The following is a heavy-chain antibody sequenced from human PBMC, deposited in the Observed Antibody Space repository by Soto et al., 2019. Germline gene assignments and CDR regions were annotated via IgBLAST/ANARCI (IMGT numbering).Heavy chain of an antibody. CDR3: ARERPDGARLDP. CDR1: GGSISSGDYY. V-gene: IGHV4-30-4*01. Sequence: QVQLQESGPGLVKPSQTLSLTCTVSGGSISSGDYYWSWIRQPPGKGLEWIGYIYHSGSTYYNPSLKSRVTIPVDTPKNQFSLKLRSVTAADTAVYYCARERPDGARLDPWGQGTLVTVSS. J-gene: IGHJ5*02. CDR2: IYHSGST. D-gene: IGHD6-6*01.